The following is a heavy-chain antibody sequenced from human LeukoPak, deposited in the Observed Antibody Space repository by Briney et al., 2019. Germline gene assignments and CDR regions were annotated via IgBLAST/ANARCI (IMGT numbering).Heavy chain of an antibody. D-gene: IGHD1-26*01. CDR1: GFTFSNYA. J-gene: IGHJ4*02. V-gene: IGHV3-23*01. CDR2: ISGSGGSI. CDR3: AKDLIAYSGSY. Sequence: GGSLRLSCAASGFTFSNYAMSWVRQAPGKGLEWVSAISGSGGSIYYADSVKGRFTISRDNSKNTLYLQMNSLRAEDTAVYYCAKDLIAYSGSYWGQGTLVTVSS.